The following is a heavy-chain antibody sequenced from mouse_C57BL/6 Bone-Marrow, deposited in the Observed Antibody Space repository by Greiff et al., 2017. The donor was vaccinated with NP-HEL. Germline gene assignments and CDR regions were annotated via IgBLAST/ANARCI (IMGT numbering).Heavy chain of an antibody. V-gene: IGHV1-69*01. CDR2: IDPSDSYT. D-gene: IGHD1-1*01. J-gene: IGHJ1*03. CDR3: AYYYSSSSYWYFDV. CDR1: GYTFTSYW. Sequence: VQLQQPGAELVMPGASVKLSCKASGYTFTSYWMHWVKQRPGQGLEWIGEIDPSDSYTNYNQKFKGKSTLTVDKSSSTAYMQLSSLTSEDSAVYYCAYYYSSSSYWYFDVWGTGTTVTVSS.